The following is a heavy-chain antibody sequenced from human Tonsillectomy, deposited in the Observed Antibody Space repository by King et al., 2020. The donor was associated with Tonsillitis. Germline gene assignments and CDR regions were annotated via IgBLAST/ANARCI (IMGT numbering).Heavy chain of an antibody. CDR1: GFTFSSYE. Sequence: QLVQSGGGLVQPGGSLRLSCAASGFTFSSYEMNWVRQAPGKGLEWVSYISSSGSTIYYADSVKGRFTISRDNAKNSLYLQMNSLRAEDTAVYYCARSTYYYGSGSSPGSYYYYYMDVWGKGTTVTVSS. J-gene: IGHJ6*03. V-gene: IGHV3-48*03. CDR2: ISSSGSTI. CDR3: ARSTYYYGSGSSPGSYYYYYMDV. D-gene: IGHD3-10*01.